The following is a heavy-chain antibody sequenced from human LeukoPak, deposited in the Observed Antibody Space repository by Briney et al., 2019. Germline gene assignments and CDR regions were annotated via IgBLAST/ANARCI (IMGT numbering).Heavy chain of an antibody. D-gene: IGHD5-24*01. CDR2: IIPILGIA. J-gene: IGHJ4*02. CDR1: GGTFSSYA. CDR3: ARRSALGDGYNFDY. Sequence: AASVSVSCKASGGTFSSYAISWVRQAPGQGLEWMGRIIPILGIANYAQKFQGRVTITADKSTSTAYMELSSLRSEDTAVYYCARRSALGDGYNFDYWGQGTLVTVSS. V-gene: IGHV1-69*10.